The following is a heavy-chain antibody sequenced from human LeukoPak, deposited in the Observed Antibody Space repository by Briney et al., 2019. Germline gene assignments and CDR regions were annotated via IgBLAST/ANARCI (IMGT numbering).Heavy chain of an antibody. Sequence: SETLSLTCTVSGGSISSYYWSWIRQPPGKGLEWIGYIYYSGSTNYNPSLKSRVTISVDTSKNQFSLKLSSVTAADTAVYYCATWEGTRFDYWGQGTLVTVSS. CDR3: ATWEGTRFDY. V-gene: IGHV4-59*01. CDR1: GGSISSYY. D-gene: IGHD1-26*01. J-gene: IGHJ4*02. CDR2: IYYSGST.